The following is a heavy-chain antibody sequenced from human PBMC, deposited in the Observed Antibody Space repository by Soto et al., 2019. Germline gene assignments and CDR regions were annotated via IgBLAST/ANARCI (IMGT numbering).Heavy chain of an antibody. CDR3: ARKGWPDVFDI. CDR1: GGSISSGDYY. CDR2: IYYSGST. V-gene: IGHV4-30-4*01. J-gene: IGHJ3*02. Sequence: QVQLQESGPGLVKPSQTLSLTCTVSGGSISSGDYYWSWIRQPPGKGLEWIGYIYYSGSTYYKSSLKSRVIISIATSKNQFSLKLSSVTAADTAVYYCARKGWPDVFDIWGQGAMVTVSS.